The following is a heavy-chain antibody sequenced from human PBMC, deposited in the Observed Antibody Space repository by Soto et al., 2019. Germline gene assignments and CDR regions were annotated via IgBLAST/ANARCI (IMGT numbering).Heavy chain of an antibody. CDR2: IIPIFGTA. CDR1: GGTFSSYA. V-gene: IGHV1-69*01. J-gene: IGHJ6*02. D-gene: IGHD2-21*02. CDR3: ARDKAYCGGDCYPFYYYYGMDV. Sequence: QVQLVQSGAEVKKPGSSVKVSCKASGGTFSSYAISWVRQAPGQGLEWMGGIIPIFGTANYAQKFLGRVTITADESTSTAYMELSSLRSEDTAVYYCARDKAYCGGDCYPFYYYYGMDVWGQGTTVTVSS.